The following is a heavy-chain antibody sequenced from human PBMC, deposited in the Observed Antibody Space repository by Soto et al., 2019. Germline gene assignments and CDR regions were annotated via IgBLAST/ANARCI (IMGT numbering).Heavy chain of an antibody. CDR1: GYSFSFYW. Sequence: PGESLKISCKASGYSFSFYWIGWVRQMPGKGLEWMAIMYPDDSDIRYSPSFEAHVTISADKSTSTAFLQWSSLKASDTAMYYCATAYVYDFENSNYYRDAFGIWGQGTLVTVSS. CDR3: ATAYVYDFENSNYYRDAFGI. CDR2: MYPDDSDI. D-gene: IGHD3-22*01. J-gene: IGHJ3*02. V-gene: IGHV5-51*01.